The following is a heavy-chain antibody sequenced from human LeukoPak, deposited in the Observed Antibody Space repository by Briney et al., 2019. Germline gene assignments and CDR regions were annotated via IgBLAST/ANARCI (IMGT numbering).Heavy chain of an antibody. CDR3: ARVADELGAIDY. Sequence: SETLSLTCAVYGGSFSGYYWTWIRQPPGKGLEWIGEINHSGSTNYNPSLKSRVTISVDTSKNQFSLKLSSVTAAGTAVYYCARVADELGAIDYWGQGTLVTVSS. J-gene: IGHJ4*02. CDR1: GGSFSGYY. V-gene: IGHV4-34*01. CDR2: INHSGST. D-gene: IGHD1-26*01.